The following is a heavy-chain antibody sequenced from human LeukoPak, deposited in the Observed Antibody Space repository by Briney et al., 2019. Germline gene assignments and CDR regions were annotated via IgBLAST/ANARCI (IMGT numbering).Heavy chain of an antibody. D-gene: IGHD5-18*01. CDR1: GFTFSDHY. Sequence: PGGSLRLSCAASGFTFSDHYMDWVRQAPGKGLEWVGRIRDKANSYTTEYAASVKGRFTISRDASKNSLYLQMNSLKTEDTAVYCCARVTRYSYDYWGQGTLVTVPS. V-gene: IGHV3-72*01. J-gene: IGHJ4*02. CDR2: IRDKANSYTT. CDR3: ARVTRYSYDY.